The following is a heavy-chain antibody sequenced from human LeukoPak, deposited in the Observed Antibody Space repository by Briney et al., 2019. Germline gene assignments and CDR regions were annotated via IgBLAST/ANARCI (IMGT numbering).Heavy chain of an antibody. D-gene: IGHD4-17*01. Sequence: PSETLSLTCTVSGGSISSSSYYWGWIRQPPGKGLEWIGSIYYSGSTYYNPSLKSRVTISVDTSKNQFSLKLSSVTAADTAVYYCARRARERDGDWAFDIWGQGTMVTVSS. V-gene: IGHV4-39*01. J-gene: IGHJ3*02. CDR2: IYYSGST. CDR3: ARRARERDGDWAFDI. CDR1: GGSISSSSYY.